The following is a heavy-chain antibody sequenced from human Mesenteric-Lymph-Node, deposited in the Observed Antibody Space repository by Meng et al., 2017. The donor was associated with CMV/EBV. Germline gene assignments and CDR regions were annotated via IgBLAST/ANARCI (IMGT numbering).Heavy chain of an antibody. Sequence: GESLKISCKGSGYSFTSYWIGWVRQAPGKGLEWVAFIRYDGSSKYYADSVRGRFTISRDNSKNTLYLQMNSLRGDDTAVYYCVVGIDYWGQGTLVTVSS. CDR2: IRYDGSSK. V-gene: IGHV3-30*02. CDR3: VVGIDY. J-gene: IGHJ4*02. CDR1: GYSFTSYW. D-gene: IGHD6-13*01.